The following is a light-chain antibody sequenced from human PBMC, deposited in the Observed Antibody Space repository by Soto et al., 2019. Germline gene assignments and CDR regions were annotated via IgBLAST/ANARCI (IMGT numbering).Light chain of an antibody. CDR2: GAS. V-gene: IGKV3-15*01. J-gene: IGKJ2*01. CDR3: QQYNNWLST. CDR1: QSVSSN. Sequence: EIVMTQSPATLSVSPGERATLSCRASQSVSSNLAWYQQKPGQAPRLLIYGASTRAAGIQARFSGSGSGTEFTLTISSLQSEDFAVYYCQQYNNWLSTFGQGTKLEIK.